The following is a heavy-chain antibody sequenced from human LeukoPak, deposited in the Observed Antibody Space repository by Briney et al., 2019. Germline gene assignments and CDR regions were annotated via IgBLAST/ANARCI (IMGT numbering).Heavy chain of an antibody. V-gene: IGHV1-2*02. CDR1: GYTFTGYY. Sequence: ASVKVSCNASGYTFTGYYMHWVRQAPGQGLEWMGWINPNSGGTNYAQKFQGRVTMTRDTSISTAYMELSRLRSDDTAVYYCARGKYYYDSSGYLAYWGQGTLVTVSS. CDR3: ARGKYYYDSSGYLAY. J-gene: IGHJ4*02. CDR2: INPNSGGT. D-gene: IGHD3-22*01.